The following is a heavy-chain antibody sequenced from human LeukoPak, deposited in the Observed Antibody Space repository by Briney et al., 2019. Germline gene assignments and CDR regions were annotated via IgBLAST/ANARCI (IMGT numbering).Heavy chain of an antibody. CDR2: IYSGGST. V-gene: IGHV3-53*01. D-gene: IGHD2-2*01. CDR3: ARGPSLGSSTSSTDY. J-gene: IGHJ4*02. CDR1: GFTVSSNY. Sequence: GGSLRLSCAASGFTVSSNYMSWVRQAPGKGLEWVSVIYSGGSTYYADSVKGRFTISRDNAKNSLYLQMNSLRAEDTAVYYCARGPSLGSSTSSTDYWGQGTLVTVSS.